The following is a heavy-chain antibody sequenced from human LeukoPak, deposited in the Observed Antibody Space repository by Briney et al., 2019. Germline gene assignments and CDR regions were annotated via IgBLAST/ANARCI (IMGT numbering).Heavy chain of an antibody. J-gene: IGHJ4*02. CDR2: ISAYNGNT. CDR3: ARESHYYGSGSYYFFDY. V-gene: IGHV1-18*01. D-gene: IGHD3-10*01. Sequence: ASVKVSCKASGYIFTSYGISWVRQAPGQGLEWMGWISAYNGNTNYAQKLQGRVTMTEDTSTDTAYMELSSLRSEDTAVYYCARESHYYGSGSYYFFDYWGQGTLVTVSS. CDR1: GYIFTSYG.